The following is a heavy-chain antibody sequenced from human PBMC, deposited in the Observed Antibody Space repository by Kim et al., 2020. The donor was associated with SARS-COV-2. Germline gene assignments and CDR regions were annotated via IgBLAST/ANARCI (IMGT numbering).Heavy chain of an antibody. V-gene: IGHV3-21*01. Sequence: VKGRFTISRDNAKNSLYLQMNSLRAEDTAVYYCARVERYYYDSSGYRIDYWGQGTLVTVSS. D-gene: IGHD3-22*01. J-gene: IGHJ4*02. CDR3: ARVERYYYDSSGYRIDY.